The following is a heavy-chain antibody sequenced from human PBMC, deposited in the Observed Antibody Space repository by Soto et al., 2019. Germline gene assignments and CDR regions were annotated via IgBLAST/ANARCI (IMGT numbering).Heavy chain of an antibody. CDR3: ARDGWQQLVQDPGAEIPDYFDY. J-gene: IGHJ4*02. CDR1: GFTFSSYS. Sequence: EVQLVESGGGLVKPGGSLRLSCAASGFTFSSYSMNWVRQAPGKGLEWVSSISSSSSYIYYADSVKGRFTISRDNAKNSLYLQMNCLRAEDTAVYYCARDGWQQLVQDPGAEIPDYFDYWGQGTLVTVSS. CDR2: ISSSSSYI. V-gene: IGHV3-21*01. D-gene: IGHD6-13*01.